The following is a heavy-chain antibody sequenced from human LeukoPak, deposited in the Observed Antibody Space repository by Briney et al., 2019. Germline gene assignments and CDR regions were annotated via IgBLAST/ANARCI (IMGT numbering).Heavy chain of an antibody. CDR2: ISWNSGSI. V-gene: IGHV3-9*01. D-gene: IGHD6-13*01. Sequence: PGGSLRLSCAASGFTFDDYAMHWVRQAPGKGLEWVSGISWNSGSIGYADSVKGRFTISRDNAKNSLYLQMNSLRAEDTALYYCAMGTSTVAAAEIPFVTPAFDYWGQGTLVTVSS. CDR1: GFTFDDYA. J-gene: IGHJ4*02. CDR3: AMGTSTVAAAEIPFVTPAFDY.